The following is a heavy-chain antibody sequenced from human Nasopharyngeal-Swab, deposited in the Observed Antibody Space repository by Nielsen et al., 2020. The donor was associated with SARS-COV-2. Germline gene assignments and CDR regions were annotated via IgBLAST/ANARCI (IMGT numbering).Heavy chain of an antibody. CDR2: MMNRGGST. D-gene: IGHD5-12*01. CDR1: GYTFSNYN. V-gene: IGHV3-48*01. J-gene: IGHJ4*02. Sequence: GESLKISCAASGYTFSNYNMNLVRQAPGKGQEWGAYMMNRGGSTYFAASVKGRFTISRDNAENSLYLQMNRLRVEDTAVYFCARDRQLLAYDLDFWGQGTLVTVSS. CDR3: ARDRQLLAYDLDF.